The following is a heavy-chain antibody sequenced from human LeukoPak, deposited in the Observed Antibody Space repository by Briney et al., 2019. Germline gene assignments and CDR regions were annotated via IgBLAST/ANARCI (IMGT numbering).Heavy chain of an antibody. Sequence: GGSLRLSCAASGFTFSNNWMTWVRQAPGKGLEWVANIKEDGSEKYYVDSVKGRFTISRDNADNSLYLQMNSLRAEDTGVYYCARDSFGPLGYWGQGTMVTVSS. D-gene: IGHD3-16*01. CDR2: IKEDGSEK. CDR1: GFTFSNNW. J-gene: IGHJ4*02. CDR3: ARDSFGPLGY. V-gene: IGHV3-7*01.